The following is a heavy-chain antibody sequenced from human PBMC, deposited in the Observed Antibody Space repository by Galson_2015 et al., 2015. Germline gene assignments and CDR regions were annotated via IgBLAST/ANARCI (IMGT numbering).Heavy chain of an antibody. CDR3: ARGEVGATRVPSLDY. CDR2: INAGNGNT. CDR1: GYTFTSYA. V-gene: IGHV1-3*01. D-gene: IGHD1-26*01. Sequence: SVKVSCKASGYTFTSYAMHWVRQAPGQRLEWMGWINAGNGNTKYSQKFQGRVTITRDTSASTAYMELSSLRSEDTAVYYCARGEVGATRVPSLDYWGQGTLVTVSS. J-gene: IGHJ4*02.